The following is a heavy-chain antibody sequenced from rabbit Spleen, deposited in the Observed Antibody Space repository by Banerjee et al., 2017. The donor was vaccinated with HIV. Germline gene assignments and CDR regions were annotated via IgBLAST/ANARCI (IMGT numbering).Heavy chain of an antibody. J-gene: IGHJ4*01. Sequence: QSLEESGGDLVKPGASLTLTCTASGFSFSGILYMCWVRQAPGKGLEWIACIDLGSSGGIYYASWAKVLFTISKTSTTLDLQMTSLTAADTATYFCARGTGDVGRGYALNLWGPGTLVT. CDR2: IDLGSSGGI. CDR1: GFSFSGILY. D-gene: IGHD6-1*01. V-gene: IGHV1S40*01. CDR3: ARGTGDVGRGYALNL.